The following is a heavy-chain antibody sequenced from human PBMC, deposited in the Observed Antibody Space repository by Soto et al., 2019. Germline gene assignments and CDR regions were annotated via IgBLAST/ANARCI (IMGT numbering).Heavy chain of an antibody. J-gene: IGHJ6*02. D-gene: IGHD3-16*01. Sequence: SETLSLTCTVSGGSVSSGSYYWSWIRQPPGKGLEWIGYIYYSGSTNYNPSLKSRVTISVDTSKNQFSLKLSSVTAADTAVYYCAREGNMMAGGRSYYYYGMDVWGQGTTVTVSS. V-gene: IGHV4-61*01. CDR1: GGSVSSGSYY. CDR3: AREGNMMAGGRSYYYYGMDV. CDR2: IYYSGST.